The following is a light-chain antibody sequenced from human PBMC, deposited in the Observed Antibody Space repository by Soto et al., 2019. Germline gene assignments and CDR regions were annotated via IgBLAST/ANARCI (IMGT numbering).Light chain of an antibody. CDR1: QGISNW. J-gene: IGKJ3*01. V-gene: IGKV1D-12*01. CDR2: AAS. Sequence: DIQMTQSPSSVSASVGDRVSITCRASQGISNWLAWYQQKLGRAPKLLIYAASSLQSGVSSRFSGSGSGTDFTLTISSLQPEDFATYYCQQGNSFPFTVGPGTKVDSK. CDR3: QQGNSFPFT.